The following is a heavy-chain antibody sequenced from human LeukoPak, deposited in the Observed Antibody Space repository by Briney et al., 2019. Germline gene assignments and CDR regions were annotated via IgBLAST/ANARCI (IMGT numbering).Heavy chain of an antibody. CDR1: GFTFSSYG. CDR3: ARDGSEYYGMDV. V-gene: IGHV3-33*08. D-gene: IGHD1-26*01. Sequence: GGSLRLSCAASGFTFSSYGMHWVRQAPGKGLEWVAVIWYDGSNKYYADSVKGRFTISRDNSENTLYLQMNSLRAEDTAVYYCARDGSEYYGMDVWGQGTTVTVSS. CDR2: IWYDGSNK. J-gene: IGHJ6*02.